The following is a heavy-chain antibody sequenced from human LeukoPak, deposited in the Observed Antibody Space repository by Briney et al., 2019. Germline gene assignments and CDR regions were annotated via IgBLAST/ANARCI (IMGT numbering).Heavy chain of an antibody. CDR1: GYTFTSYD. Sequence: ASVKVSCKASGYTFTSYDINWVRQATGQGLEWMEWMNPNSGNTGYAQKFQGRVTITRNTSISTAYMELSSLRSEDTAVYYCARAAGRGFWSGYTSPDAFDIWGQGTMVTVSS. CDR3: ARAAGRGFWSGYTSPDAFDI. J-gene: IGHJ3*02. D-gene: IGHD3-3*01. V-gene: IGHV1-8*03. CDR2: MNPNSGNT.